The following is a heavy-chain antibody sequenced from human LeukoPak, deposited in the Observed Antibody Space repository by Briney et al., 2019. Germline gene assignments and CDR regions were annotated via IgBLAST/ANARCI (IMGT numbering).Heavy chain of an antibody. CDR3: ARADLYSYGLDY. CDR1: GYTFTGYY. J-gene: IGHJ4*02. D-gene: IGHD5-18*01. V-gene: IGHV1-2*02. Sequence: GASVKVSCKASGYTFTGYYMYWVRQAPGQGLEWMGWINPNSGGTNYGQKFQGRVTMTRDTSISTAYMELSRLRSDDTAVYYCARADLYSYGLDYWGQGTLVTVSS. CDR2: INPNSGGT.